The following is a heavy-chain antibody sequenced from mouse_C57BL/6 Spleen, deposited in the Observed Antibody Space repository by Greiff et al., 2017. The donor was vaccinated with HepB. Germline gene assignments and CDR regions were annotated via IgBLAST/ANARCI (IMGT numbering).Heavy chain of an antibody. J-gene: IGHJ2*01. V-gene: IGHV1-64*01. CDR2: IHPNSGST. CDR1: GYTFTSYW. D-gene: IGHD1-1*01. Sequence: QVQLQQSGAELVKPGASVKLSCTASGYTFTSYWMHWVKQRPGQGLEWIGMIHPNSGSTNYKKKFKSKATLTVDKSSSTAYMQLSSLTSEDSAVYCCGRGSSYYFDYWGQGTTLTVSS. CDR3: GRGSSYYFDY.